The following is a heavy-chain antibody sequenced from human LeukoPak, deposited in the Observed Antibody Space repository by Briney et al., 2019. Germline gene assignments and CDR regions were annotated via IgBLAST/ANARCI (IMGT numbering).Heavy chain of an antibody. CDR2: IFPSGGEI. CDR1: GFIFSSHE. CDR3: ARGDHYGDYFDY. J-gene: IGHJ4*02. V-gene: IGHV3-48*03. Sequence: GGSLRLSCAASGFIFSSHEMNWVRQPPGKGLEWVSSIFPSGGEIHYADSVRGRFTISRDNSKSTLSLQMNSLRAEDTAVYYCARGDHYGDYFDYWGQGTLVTVSS. D-gene: IGHD4-17*01.